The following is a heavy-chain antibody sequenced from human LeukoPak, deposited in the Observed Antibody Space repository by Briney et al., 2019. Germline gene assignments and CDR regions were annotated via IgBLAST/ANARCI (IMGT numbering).Heavy chain of an antibody. Sequence: PGGSLRLSCAASGFIFSSYWMSWVRQAPGKGLEWVANIKEDGSDKNYVESMKGRYTISRDNAQNSLYLQMNSLSVEDTAVYYCARALRAVWGYYFDYWGQGTLVTVSS. V-gene: IGHV3-7*01. CDR3: ARALRAVWGYYFDY. D-gene: IGHD7-27*01. CDR1: GFIFSSYW. J-gene: IGHJ4*02. CDR2: IKEDGSDK.